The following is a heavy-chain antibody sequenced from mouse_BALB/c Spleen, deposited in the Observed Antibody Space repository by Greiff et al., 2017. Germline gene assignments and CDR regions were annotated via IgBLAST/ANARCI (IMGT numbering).Heavy chain of an antibody. Sequence: VQLQESGAELAKPGASVKMSCKASGYTFTSYWMHWVKQRPGQGLEWIGYINPSTGYTEYNQKFKDKATLTADKSSSTAYMQLSSLTSEDSAVYYCARGSYFYGSSLYYFDYWGQGTTLTVSS. J-gene: IGHJ2*01. V-gene: IGHV1-7*01. CDR3: ARGSYFYGSSLYYFDY. CDR1: GYTFTSYW. D-gene: IGHD1-1*01. CDR2: INPSTGYT.